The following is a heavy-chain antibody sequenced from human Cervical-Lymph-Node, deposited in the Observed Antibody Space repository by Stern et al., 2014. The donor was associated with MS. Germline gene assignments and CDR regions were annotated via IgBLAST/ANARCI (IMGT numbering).Heavy chain of an antibody. Sequence: QVQLVQSGGGVVQPGRSLRLSCAASGFTFSSSGMHWVRHAPGKGLEWLAIIYYDGSNRYYADSVKGRFTISRDNSKNTLYLQMNSLRAEDTAVYYCAREGGNTAEYFQHWGQGTLVTVSS. CDR2: IYYDGSNR. J-gene: IGHJ1*01. CDR3: AREGGNTAEYFQH. D-gene: IGHD4-23*01. V-gene: IGHV3-33*01. CDR1: GFTFSSSG.